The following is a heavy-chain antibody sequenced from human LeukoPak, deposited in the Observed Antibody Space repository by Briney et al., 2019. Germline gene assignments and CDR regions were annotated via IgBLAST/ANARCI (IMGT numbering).Heavy chain of an antibody. D-gene: IGHD1-20*01. Sequence: GGSLRLSCAASGFTFSSYAMSWVRQAPGKGLEWVSAISGSGGSTYYADSVKGRFTISRDNSKNTLYLQMNSLRAEDTAVYYCARAGFDNWNEKGYFDYWGQGTLVTVSS. CDR2: ISGSGGST. V-gene: IGHV3-23*01. J-gene: IGHJ4*02. CDR3: ARAGFDNWNEKGYFDY. CDR1: GFTFSSYA.